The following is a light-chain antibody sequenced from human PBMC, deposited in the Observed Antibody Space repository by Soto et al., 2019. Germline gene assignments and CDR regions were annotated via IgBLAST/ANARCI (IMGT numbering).Light chain of an antibody. J-gene: IGKJ2*01. V-gene: IGKV3-20*01. CDR1: QSVSSTY. CDR3: EQYDSSPYT. Sequence: TQSPSTLSASVGDRVTITCRASQSVSSTYFAWYQHKPGQAPRLLIYGASNRETGIPDTFSGSGSGTDFTLTISRLDPEDFAVYYCEQYDSSPYTFGQGTKLEMK. CDR2: GAS.